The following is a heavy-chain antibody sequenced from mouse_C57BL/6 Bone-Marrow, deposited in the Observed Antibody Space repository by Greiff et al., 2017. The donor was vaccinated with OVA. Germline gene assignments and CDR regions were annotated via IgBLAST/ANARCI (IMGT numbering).Heavy chain of an antibody. CDR3: ARQGTTVRDWFAY. J-gene: IGHJ3*01. CDR1: GYAFSSSW. CDR2: IYPGDGDT. V-gene: IGHV1-82*01. Sequence: QVQLQQSGPELVKPGASVKISCKASGYAFSSSWMNWVKQRPGKGLEWIGRIYPGDGDTNYNGKFKGKATMTAGKPSSTAYMQLSSLTSEDSAVYFCARQGTTVRDWFAYWGQGTLVTVSA. D-gene: IGHD1-1*01.